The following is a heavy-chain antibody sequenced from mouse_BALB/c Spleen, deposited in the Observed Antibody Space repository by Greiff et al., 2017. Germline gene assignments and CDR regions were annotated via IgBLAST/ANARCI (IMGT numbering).Heavy chain of an antibody. CDR1: GYTFTSYW. CDR2: INPSTGYT. D-gene: IGHD1-1*01. CDR3: ARSDDGSSYGG. J-gene: IGHJ2*01. Sequence: QVQLQQSGAELAKPGASVKMSCKASGYTFTSYWMHWVKQRPGQGLEWIGYINPSTGYTEYNQKFKDKATLTADKSSSTAYMQLSSLTSEDSAVYYCARSDDGSSYGGWGQGTTLTVSS. V-gene: IGHV1-7*01.